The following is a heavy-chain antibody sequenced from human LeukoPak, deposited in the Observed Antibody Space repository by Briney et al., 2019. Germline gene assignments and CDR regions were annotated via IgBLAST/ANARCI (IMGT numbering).Heavy chain of an antibody. Sequence: SETLSLTCTVSGGSISSYYWSWIRQPPGQGLEWIGYIYYSGSTNYNSSLKSRVTISVDTSKNQFSLKLSSVTAADTAVYYCARWSSGWSNAFDLWGQGTMVTVSS. CDR3: ARWSSGWSNAFDL. CDR1: GGSISSYY. CDR2: IYYSGST. V-gene: IGHV4-59*01. J-gene: IGHJ3*01. D-gene: IGHD6-19*01.